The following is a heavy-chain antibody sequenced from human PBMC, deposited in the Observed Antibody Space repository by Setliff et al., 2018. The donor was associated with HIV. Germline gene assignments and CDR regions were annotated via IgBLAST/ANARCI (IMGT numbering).Heavy chain of an antibody. Sequence: PSETLSLTCSVSGVSVGSGDYYWHWIRQHPEKALEWIGYIFHSGDTYYNPSLKSRISMSVDTSKNQFSLELTSLTAADTAVYYCATRLRIAAHPFDYWGQGMLVTVSS. CDR1: GVSVGSGDYY. V-gene: IGHV4-31*03. CDR3: ATRLRIAAHPFDY. CDR2: IFHSGDT. D-gene: IGHD6-6*01. J-gene: IGHJ4*02.